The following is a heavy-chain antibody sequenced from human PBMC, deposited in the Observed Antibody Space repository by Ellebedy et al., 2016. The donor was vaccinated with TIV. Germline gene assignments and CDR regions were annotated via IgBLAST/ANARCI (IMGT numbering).Heavy chain of an antibody. CDR2: INPSGGST. CDR3: ARENYDFGSGSHYGMDV. J-gene: IGHJ6*02. V-gene: IGHV1-46*04. D-gene: IGHD3-3*01. Sequence: AASVKVSCKASGYTFTSYYMHWVRQAPGQGLEWMGIINPSGGSTSYAQKLQGRVTMTRDTSTSTVYMELSSLRSEDTAVYYCARENYDFGSGSHYGMDVWGQGTTVTVSS. CDR1: GYTFTSYY.